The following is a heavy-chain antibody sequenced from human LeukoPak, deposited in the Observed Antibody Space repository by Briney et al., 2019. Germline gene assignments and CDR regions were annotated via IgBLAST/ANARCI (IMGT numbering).Heavy chain of an antibody. Sequence: PGGSLRHSCAASGFTFSSYWMSWVRQAPGKGLEWVANIKQDGSEKYYVDSVKGRFTISRDNAKNTLYLQMNSLRAEDTAVYYCARVSGSYDSSGYYFDYWGQGTLVTVSS. CDR3: ARVSGSYDSSGYYFDY. CDR2: IKQDGSEK. V-gene: IGHV3-7*03. J-gene: IGHJ4*02. D-gene: IGHD3-22*01. CDR1: GFTFSSYW.